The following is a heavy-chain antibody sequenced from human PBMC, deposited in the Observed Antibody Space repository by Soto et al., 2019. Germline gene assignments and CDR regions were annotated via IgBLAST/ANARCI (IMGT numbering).Heavy chain of an antibody. CDR1: GLTFSSYG. V-gene: IGHV3-30*18. CDR2: LSYDGRYK. D-gene: IGHD1-7*01. J-gene: IGHJ3*02. CDR3: AKDTGTGGFDI. Sequence: QVQLVESGGGVVQPGRSLRLSCAASGLTFSSYGMHWVRQAPGRGLEWVAVLSYDGRYKYDAVSVKGRFTISRDNSKNTLFLHMSSLRAADTAVYYWAKDTGTGGFDIWGQGTMVTVSS.